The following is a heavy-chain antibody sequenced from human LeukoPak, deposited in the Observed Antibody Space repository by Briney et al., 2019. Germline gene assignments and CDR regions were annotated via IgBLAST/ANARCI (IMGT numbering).Heavy chain of an antibody. CDR2: ISAGTTYT. J-gene: IGHJ3*02. CDR3: ARKWGNACDI. CDR1: GFTFSDYS. Sequence: GGPLGLSCAASGFTFSDYSMSWIRQAPGKGLELVSYISAGTTYTNYADSVKGRFTISRDNAKNSLYLQMNSLRAEDTAVYYCARKWGNACDIWGQGTMVTVSS. V-gene: IGHV3-11*03. D-gene: IGHD3-16*01.